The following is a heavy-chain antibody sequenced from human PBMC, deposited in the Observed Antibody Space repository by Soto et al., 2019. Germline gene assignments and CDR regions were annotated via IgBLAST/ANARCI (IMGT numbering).Heavy chain of an antibody. J-gene: IGHJ4*02. CDR2: MSSDVSNS. V-gene: IGHV3-30-3*01. CDR3: ARDYGARADSVFVY. Sequence: GRPLRHSYAASGLNFRTPARHCARQTAGKGVEWVASMSSDVSNSYYADAVKGRFNISRDNSNNTLYLQMNSLRAEDTAVYYSARDYGARADSVFVYWGQANRVTVS. D-gene: IGHD1-26*01. CDR1: GLNFRTPA.